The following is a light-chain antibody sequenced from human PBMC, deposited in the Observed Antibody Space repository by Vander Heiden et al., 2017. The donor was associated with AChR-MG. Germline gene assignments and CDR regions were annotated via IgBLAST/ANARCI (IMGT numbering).Light chain of an antibody. Sequence: DIQKTQSPSSLSAFVGDRVTITCRASQSIVTSLNWYQQSPGKAPKLLIYAASSLQSGVPSRFSGSGSGTDFTLTISSLQAEDFATYYCQQSATTLMYTFGQGTKLEMK. CDR2: AAS. V-gene: IGKV1-39*01. J-gene: IGKJ2*01. CDR3: QQSATTLMYT. CDR1: QSIVTS.